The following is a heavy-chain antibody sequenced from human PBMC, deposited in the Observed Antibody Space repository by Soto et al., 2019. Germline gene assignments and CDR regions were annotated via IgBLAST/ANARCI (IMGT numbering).Heavy chain of an antibody. Sequence: EVQLVESGGGLVQPGGSLILSCAASGFTFSSYSMNWVRQAPGKGLEWISYISSSGSAIYFADSVKGRFTISRDNAQNSLFLQMKSLRAEDTAVYYCARDFKKRGWASGLAFYYYVDVWGIGTTVTVSS. CDR1: GFTFSSYS. D-gene: IGHD6-25*01. V-gene: IGHV3-48*01. CDR3: ARDFKKRGWASGLAFYYYVDV. CDR2: ISSSGSAI. J-gene: IGHJ6*03.